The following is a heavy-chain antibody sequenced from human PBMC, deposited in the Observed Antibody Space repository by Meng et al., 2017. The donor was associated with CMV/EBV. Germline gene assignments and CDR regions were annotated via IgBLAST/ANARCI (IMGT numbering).Heavy chain of an antibody. Sequence: QVRLQEAGQGRLKPSQTLSLTGTVSGGSISSGDYYWSWIRQPPGKGLEWIGYIYYRGSTYYNPSLKSRVTISVDTSKNQFSLKLSSVTAADTAVYYCARVGRTSCYDYWGQGTLVTVSS. D-gene: IGHD2-2*01. J-gene: IGHJ4*02. CDR2: IYYRGST. CDR1: GGSISSGDYY. CDR3: ARVGRTSCYDY. V-gene: IGHV4-30-4*08.